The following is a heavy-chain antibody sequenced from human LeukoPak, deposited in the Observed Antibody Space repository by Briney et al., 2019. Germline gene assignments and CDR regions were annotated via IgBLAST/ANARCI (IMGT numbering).Heavy chain of an antibody. Sequence: GASVKVSCKASGYTFTRYGISWVRQAPRQGLEWMGWISGHNGNTNYAHKFQGRVTMTTDTSTSTAYMELRSLRSDDTAVYYCARDGRGKIGYCSSTSCYVAAQVRWFDPWGQGTLVTVSS. D-gene: IGHD2-2*03. CDR1: GYTFTRYG. V-gene: IGHV1-18*01. CDR2: ISGHNGNT. J-gene: IGHJ5*02. CDR3: ARDGRGKIGYCSSTSCYVAAQVRWFDP.